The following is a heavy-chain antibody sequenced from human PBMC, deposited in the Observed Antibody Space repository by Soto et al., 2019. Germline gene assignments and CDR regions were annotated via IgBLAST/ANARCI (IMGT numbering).Heavy chain of an antibody. Sequence: QVQLQESGPGLVKPSETLSLTCTVSGGSISSYYWSWIRQPPGKGLEWIGYIYYSGSTNYNPSLESRVSISVDTSKNHLSLKLSSVTAADAAVYYCARHEDDFYYYGMDVCGQGTTVTVSS. CDR2: IYYSGST. J-gene: IGHJ6*02. CDR1: GGSISSYY. CDR3: ARHEDDFYYYGMDV. V-gene: IGHV4-59*08. D-gene: IGHD2-15*01.